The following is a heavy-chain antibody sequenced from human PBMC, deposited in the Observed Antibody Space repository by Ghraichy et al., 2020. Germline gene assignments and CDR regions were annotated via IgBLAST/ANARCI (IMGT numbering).Heavy chain of an antibody. V-gene: IGHV3-30*02. J-gene: IGHJ4*02. CDR3: ANFVGTDPTGRFDN. CDR2: ISFDGTNK. CDR1: GVTFSCCG. Sequence: GSLRLSCEGSGVTFSCCGMHWVRQAPGKGLEWVALISFDGTNKNYIESVKGRFSISRDNSKSTLYLQMNSLRVEDTAIYYCANFVGTDPTGRFDNWGQGTRVTVSS. D-gene: IGHD2-21*01.